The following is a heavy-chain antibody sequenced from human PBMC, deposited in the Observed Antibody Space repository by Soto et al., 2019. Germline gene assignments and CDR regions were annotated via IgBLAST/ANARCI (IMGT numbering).Heavy chain of an antibody. CDR3: ASGQSITILVVVLNYGMDV. V-gene: IGHV1-18*01. Sequence: ASVKVSCKASGYTFTSYGISWVRQAPGQGLEWMGWISAYNGNTNYAQKLQGRVTMTTDTSTSTAYMELRSLRSDDTAVYYCASGQSITILVVVLNYGMDVWGQVTTLTVSS. CDR1: GYTFTSYG. J-gene: IGHJ6*02. D-gene: IGHD3-3*01. CDR2: ISAYNGNT.